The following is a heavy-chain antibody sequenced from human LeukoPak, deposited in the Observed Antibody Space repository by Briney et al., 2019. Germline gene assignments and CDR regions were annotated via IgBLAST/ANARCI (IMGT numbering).Heavy chain of an antibody. D-gene: IGHD5-18*01. J-gene: IGHJ4*02. Sequence: GGSLRLSCAASGFTFSSYGMIWVRQAPGKGLEWVSGISGSGGSTYVADSVKGRFTVSRDNSKNTLYLQMNSLRAEDTAVYYCAKAARIQPGRLDYWGQGTLVTVSS. CDR3: AKAARIQPGRLDY. CDR2: ISGSGGST. V-gene: IGHV3-23*01. CDR1: GFTFSSYG.